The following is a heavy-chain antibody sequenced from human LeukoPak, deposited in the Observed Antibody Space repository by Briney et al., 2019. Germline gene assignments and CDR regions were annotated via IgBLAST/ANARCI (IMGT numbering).Heavy chain of an antibody. D-gene: IGHD5-24*01. CDR3: ARAQRADGYSHFDY. CDR2: IYYSGST. J-gene: IGHJ4*02. V-gene: IGHV4-39*07. CDR1: GGSISSSSYY. Sequence: SETLSLTCTVSGGSISSSSYYWGWIRQPPGKGLEWIGSIYYSGSTYYNPSLKSRVTISVHTSKNQFSLKLSSVTAADTAVYYCARAQRADGYSHFDYWGQGTLVTVSS.